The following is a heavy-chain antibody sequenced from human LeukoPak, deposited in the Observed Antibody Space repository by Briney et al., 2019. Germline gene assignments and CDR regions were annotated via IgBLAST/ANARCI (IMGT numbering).Heavy chain of an antibody. V-gene: IGHV3-30-3*01. CDR1: GFTFSSYA. CDR2: ISYDGSNK. CDR3: ARDRRDTAFDY. D-gene: IGHD5-18*01. J-gene: IGHJ4*02. Sequence: GGSLRLSCAASGFTFSSYAMHWVRQAPGKGLEWVAVISYDGSNKYYADSVKGRFTISRDNSKNTLYLQMNSLRAEDTAVYYCARDRRDTAFDYWGREPWSPSPQ.